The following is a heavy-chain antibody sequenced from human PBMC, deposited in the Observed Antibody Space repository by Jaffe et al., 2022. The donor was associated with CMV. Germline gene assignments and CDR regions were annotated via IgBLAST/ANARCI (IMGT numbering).Heavy chain of an antibody. CDR1: GGSISSYY. CDR3: ARQSGDMITFGGVLGAFDI. V-gene: IGHV4-59*08. D-gene: IGHD3-16*01. J-gene: IGHJ3*02. Sequence: QVQLQESGPGLVKPSETLSLTCTVSGGSISSYYWSWIRQPPGKGLEWIGYIYYSGSTNYNPSLKSRVTISVDTSKNQFSLKLSSVTAADTAVYYCARQSGDMITFGGVLGAFDIWGQGTMVTVSS. CDR2: IYYSGST.